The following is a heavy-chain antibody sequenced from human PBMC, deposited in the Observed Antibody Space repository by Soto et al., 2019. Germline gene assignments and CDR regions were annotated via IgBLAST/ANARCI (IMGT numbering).Heavy chain of an antibody. D-gene: IGHD1-20*01. CDR2: ISYDGINK. CDR3: ANGIQRTFDY. J-gene: IGHJ4*02. CDR1: GFTFSSYC. V-gene: IGHV3-30*18. Sequence: PGGSLRLSGAASGFTFSSYCMHWVRQAPGKGLEWVAVISYDGINKYYADSMKGRFTISRDNSKNTLYLQMNSLRAEDTAVYYCANGIQRTFDYLGQGTLVTVSS.